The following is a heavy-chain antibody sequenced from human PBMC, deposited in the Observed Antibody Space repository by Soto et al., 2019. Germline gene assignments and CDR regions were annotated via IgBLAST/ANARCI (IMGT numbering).Heavy chain of an antibody. CDR2: ISYDGSNK. D-gene: IGHD6-19*01. Sequence: QVQLVESGGGVVQPGRSLRLSCAASGFTFSSYGMHWVRQAPGKGLEWVAVISYDGSNKYYADSVKGRFTISRYNSKNTLYLQMNSLRAEDTAVYYCAKTAEGVSGTEVWGQGTLVTVSS. CDR3: AKTAEGVSGTEV. V-gene: IGHV3-30*18. CDR1: GFTFSSYG. J-gene: IGHJ4*02.